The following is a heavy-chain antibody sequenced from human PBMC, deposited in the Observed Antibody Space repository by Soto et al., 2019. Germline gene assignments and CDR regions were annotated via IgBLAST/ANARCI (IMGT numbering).Heavy chain of an antibody. CDR1: GFTFSGSA. V-gene: IGHV3-73*02. Sequence: EVQLVESGGGLVQPGGSLKVSCAASGFTFSGSAMHWVRQASGKGLEWVGRIRSKANSYATAYAVSVKGRFTISRDDSRNTAYLQMNSLKTEDTAVYYCARGVYDFWSGNPEGPDYWGQGTVVTVSS. CDR3: ARGVYDFWSGNPEGPDY. D-gene: IGHD3-3*01. CDR2: IRSKANSYAT. J-gene: IGHJ4*02.